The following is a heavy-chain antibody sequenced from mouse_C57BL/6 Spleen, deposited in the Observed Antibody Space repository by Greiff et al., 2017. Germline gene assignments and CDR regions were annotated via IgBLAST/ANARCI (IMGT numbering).Heavy chain of an antibody. J-gene: IGHJ1*03. CDR3: AIGDYYGSSYFGV. D-gene: IGHD1-1*01. CDR1: GYTFTSYW. CDR2: IHPSDSDT. Sequence: QVQLQQPGAELVKPGASVKVSCKASGYTFTSYWMHWVKQRPGQGLEWIGRIHPSDSDTNYNQKFKGKATLTVDKSSSTAYMQLSSLTSEDSAVYYCAIGDYYGSSYFGVWGTGTTVTVSS. V-gene: IGHV1-74*01.